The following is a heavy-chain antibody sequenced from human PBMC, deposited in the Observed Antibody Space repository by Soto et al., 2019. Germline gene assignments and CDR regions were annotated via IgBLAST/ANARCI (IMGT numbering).Heavy chain of an antibody. CDR1: GYSFTSYW. D-gene: IGHD2-21*02. V-gene: IGHV5-51*01. J-gene: IGHJ4*02. CDR2: IYPGDSDT. CDR3: ARQAYCGGDCYSGHFDY. Sequence: PGESLKISCKGSGYSFTSYWIGWVRQMPGKGLEWMGIIYPGDSDTRYSPSFQGQVTISADKSISTAYLQWSSLKASDTAMYYCARQAYCGGDCYSGHFDYWGQGTLVTVSS.